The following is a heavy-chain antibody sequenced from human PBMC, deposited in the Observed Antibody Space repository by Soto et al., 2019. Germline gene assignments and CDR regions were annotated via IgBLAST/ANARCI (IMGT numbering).Heavy chain of an antibody. J-gene: IGHJ6*02. CDR3: ARGSGIFFDYYYGMDV. Sequence: SQTLSLTFAISGDRVSSNSAAWNWIRQSPSRGLEWLGKTYYRSKWYNDYTISEKSRITINQDISKNQFSLQQNSMPHQNTDEYYCARGSGIFFDYYYGMDVWGQGTTVT. D-gene: IGHD3-10*01. V-gene: IGHV6-1*01. CDR1: GDRVSSNSAA. CDR2: TYYRSKWYN.